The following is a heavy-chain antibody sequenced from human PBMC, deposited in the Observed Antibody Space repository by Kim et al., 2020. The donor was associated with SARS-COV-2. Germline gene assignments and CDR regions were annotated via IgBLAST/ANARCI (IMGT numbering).Heavy chain of an antibody. CDR1: GFTFSSYG. D-gene: IGHD3-22*01. J-gene: IGHJ4*02. Sequence: GGSLRLSCAASGFTFSSYGMHCVRQAPGKGLEWVAVISYDGSNKYYADSVKGRFTISRDNSKNTLYLQMNSLRAEDTAVYYCAKVNGDSSGYYHFDYWGQGTLVTVSS. CDR2: ISYDGSNK. CDR3: AKVNGDSSGYYHFDY. V-gene: IGHV3-30*18.